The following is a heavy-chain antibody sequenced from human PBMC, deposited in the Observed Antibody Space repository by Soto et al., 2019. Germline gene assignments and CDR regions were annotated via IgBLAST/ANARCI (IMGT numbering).Heavy chain of an antibody. D-gene: IGHD3-3*01. CDR2: ISGSGGST. CDR1: GFTFSSYA. J-gene: IGHJ4*02. CDR3: GKHSRYYDFWSGYYLFDY. Sequence: GGSLRLSCAASGFTFSSYAMSWVRQAPGKGLEWVSAISGSGGSTYYADSGKGRFTISRDNSKNTLYLQMNSLRAEDTAVYYCGKHSRYYDFWSGYYLFDYWGQGTLVTVSS. V-gene: IGHV3-23*01.